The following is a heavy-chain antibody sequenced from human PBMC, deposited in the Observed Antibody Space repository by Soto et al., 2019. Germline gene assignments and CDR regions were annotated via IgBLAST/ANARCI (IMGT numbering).Heavy chain of an antibody. CDR2: TYYRSKWYN. CDR1: GDSVSSNSAA. D-gene: IGHD6-19*01. CDR3: ARAFDSSGWYRGRAFDI. J-gene: IGHJ3*02. V-gene: IGHV6-1*01. Sequence: KQSQTLSLTCAISGDSVSSNSAAWNWIRQSPSRGLEWLGRTYYRSKWYNDYAVSVKSRITINPDTSKNQFSLQLNSVTPEDTAVYYCARAFDSSGWYRGRAFDIWGQGTMVTVSS.